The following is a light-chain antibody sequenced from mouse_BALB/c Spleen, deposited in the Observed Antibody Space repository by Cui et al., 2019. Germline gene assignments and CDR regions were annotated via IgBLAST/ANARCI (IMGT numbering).Light chain of an antibody. CDR3: QQWSSSPLT. V-gene: IGKV4-53*01. Sequence: DILLTQSPALMAASPGGKVTITCSVSSSISSSYLHWYQQKSGISPKPWIYGTSNLASGVPARFSGSGSGTSYSLTISSMEAEDAATYYCQQWSSSPLTFGAGTKLELK. J-gene: IGKJ5*01. CDR2: GTS. CDR1: SSISSSY.